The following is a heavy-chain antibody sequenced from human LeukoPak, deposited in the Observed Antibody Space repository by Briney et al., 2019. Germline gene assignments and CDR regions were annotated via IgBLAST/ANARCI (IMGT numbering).Heavy chain of an antibody. V-gene: IGHV4-4*09. CDR3: AAGPWELDF. CDR2: IYNGGNT. J-gene: IGHJ4*02. CDR1: GVSINTYY. D-gene: IGHD1-26*01. Sequence: SETLSLTCTVSGVSINTYYASWIRQAPGKGLEFIGFIYNGGNTNYNPSLKSRATISVDTSNNQLSLRLTSLPAADTAMYYCAAGPWELDFWGQGTLVTVSS.